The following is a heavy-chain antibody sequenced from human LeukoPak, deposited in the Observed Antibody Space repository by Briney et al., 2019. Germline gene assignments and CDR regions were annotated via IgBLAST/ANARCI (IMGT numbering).Heavy chain of an antibody. J-gene: IGHJ5*02. D-gene: IGHD2-21*02. Sequence: SETLSLTCGVFGGSFSEYYWTWIRQSPGKGLEWIGEINHSGTTNYNPSLKSRVTISVDTSKNQFSLKLSSVTAADTAVYYCARHKLLTQGAYCGGDCYSGWFDPWGQGTLVTVSS. CDR1: GGSFSEYY. V-gene: IGHV4-34*01. CDR2: INHSGTT. CDR3: ARHKLLTQGAYCGGDCYSGWFDP.